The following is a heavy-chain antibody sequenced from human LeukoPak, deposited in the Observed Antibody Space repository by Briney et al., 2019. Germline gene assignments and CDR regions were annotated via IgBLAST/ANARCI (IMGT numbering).Heavy chain of an antibody. CDR2: ISAYNGNT. D-gene: IGHD3-10*01. CDR3: ARVDKGITMVRGVIITSYYFDY. Sequence: ASVKVSCKASGYTFSNYGTSWVRQAPGQGLEWMGRISAYNGNTNYAQKLQGRVTMITDTSTSTAYMELRSLRSDDTAVYYCARVDKGITMVRGVIITSYYFDYWGQGTMVTVSS. V-gene: IGHV1-18*01. J-gene: IGHJ4*03. CDR1: GYTFSNYG.